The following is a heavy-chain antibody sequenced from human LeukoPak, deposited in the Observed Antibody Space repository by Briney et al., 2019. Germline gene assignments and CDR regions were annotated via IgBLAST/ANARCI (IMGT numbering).Heavy chain of an antibody. V-gene: IGHV4-4*07. Sequence: SESLSLTCTVSGGSISNYYWSWIRQPAGKGLEWIGRMYTSGSTNYNPSLKSRVTMSVDTSKNQFSLNLSSVTAADTAVYYCARGVDFWSGYQNWFDPWGQGTLVSVSS. CDR2: MYTSGST. J-gene: IGHJ5*02. CDR1: GGSISNYY. CDR3: ARGVDFWSGYQNWFDP. D-gene: IGHD3-3*01.